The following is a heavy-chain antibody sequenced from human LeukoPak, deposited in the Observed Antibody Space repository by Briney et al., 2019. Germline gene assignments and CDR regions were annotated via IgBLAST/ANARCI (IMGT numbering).Heavy chain of an antibody. J-gene: IGHJ5*02. V-gene: IGHV1-2*06. CDR2: INPNSGGT. Sequence: ASVKVSCKASGYTFTGYYMHWVRQALGQGLEWMGRINPNSGGTNYAQKFQGRVTMTRDTSISTAYMELSRLRSDDTAVFYCVSDPITMIRGVIIEGFDPWGQGTLVTVSS. CDR3: VSDPITMIRGVIIEGFDP. CDR1: GYTFTGYY. D-gene: IGHD3-10*01.